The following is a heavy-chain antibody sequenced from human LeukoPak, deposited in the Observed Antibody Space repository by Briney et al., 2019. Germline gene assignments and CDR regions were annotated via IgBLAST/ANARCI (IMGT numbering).Heavy chain of an antibody. CDR2: IYYSGNT. D-gene: IGHD2-2*01. V-gene: IGHV4-39*01. Sequence: SETPSLSCTVSGGSISSSSYYWGWIRQPPGKGLEWIGSIYYSGNTYYNPSLRSRVTISVDTSKNHFSLKLSSVTAADTAVYYCARRLYCSSTSCYGWFDPWGQGTLVTVSS. CDR1: GGSISSSSYY. CDR3: ARRLYCSSTSCYGWFDP. J-gene: IGHJ5*02.